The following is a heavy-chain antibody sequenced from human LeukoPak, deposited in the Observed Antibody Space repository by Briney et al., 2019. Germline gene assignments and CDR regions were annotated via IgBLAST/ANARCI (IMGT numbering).Heavy chain of an antibody. CDR1: GGIFSSYA. CDR2: IIPILGIA. CDR3: ARDLPPYYFDY. V-gene: IGHV1-69*04. Sequence: GASVKVSCKASGGIFSSYAISWARQAPGQGLEWMGRIIPILGIANYAQKFQGRVTITADKSTSTAYMDLSSLRSEDTAVYYCARDLPPYYFDYWGQGTLVTVSS. J-gene: IGHJ4*02.